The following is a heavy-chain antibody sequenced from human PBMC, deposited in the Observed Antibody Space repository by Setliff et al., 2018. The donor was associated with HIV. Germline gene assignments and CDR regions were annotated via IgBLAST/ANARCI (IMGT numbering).Heavy chain of an antibody. CDR3: ARSPSYRSSWEYYFDY. CDR1: GDTDFY. CDR2: IYTSRGT. V-gene: IGHV4-4*09. D-gene: IGHD6-13*01. Sequence: SETLSLTCTVSGDTDFYWNWIRQPPGKGLEWIGYIYTSRGTNYNHSLRTRVIISVDTSNQFSLKLSSATAADAAVYYCARSPSYRSSWEYYFDYWGQGILVTVSS. J-gene: IGHJ4*02.